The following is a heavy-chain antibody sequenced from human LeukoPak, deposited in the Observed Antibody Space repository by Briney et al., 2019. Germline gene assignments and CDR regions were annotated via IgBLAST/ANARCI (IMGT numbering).Heavy chain of an antibody. CDR3: AKAPVTTCSGAYCYPFDY. V-gene: IGHV3-23*01. CDR2: ISVSGNT. CDR1: GFTLSSYA. D-gene: IGHD2-15*01. J-gene: IGHJ4*02. Sequence: GGSLRLSCVASGFTLSSYAMSWVRQGPGKGLEWVSAISVSGNTYHADSVKGRFTISRDSSKNTLYLQMNSLRAGDAAVYYCAKAPVTTCSGAYCYPFDYWSQGTLVTVSS.